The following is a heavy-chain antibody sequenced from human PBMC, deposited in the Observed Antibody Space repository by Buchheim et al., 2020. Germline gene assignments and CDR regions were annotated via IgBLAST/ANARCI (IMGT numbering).Heavy chain of an antibody. Sequence: EVQLLESGGGLVQPGGSLRLSCAASGFTFSSYAMSWVRQAPGKGLEWVSAISGSGGSTYYADSVKGRFTISRDNSKNTLYLKMNSLKAEDTAVYYCAKVWPAAIKSHYYYGMDVWGQGTT. CDR3: AKVWPAAIKSHYYYGMDV. J-gene: IGHJ6*02. CDR2: ISGSGGST. V-gene: IGHV3-23*01. D-gene: IGHD2-2*02. CDR1: GFTFSSYA.